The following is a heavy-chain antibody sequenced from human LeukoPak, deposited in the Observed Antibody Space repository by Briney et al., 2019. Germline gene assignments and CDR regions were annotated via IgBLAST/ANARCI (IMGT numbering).Heavy chain of an antibody. V-gene: IGHV3-21*01. D-gene: IGHD4-17*01. CDR2: ISSSSSYI. CDR1: GFTFSSYS. J-gene: IGHJ4*02. Sequence: PGGSLRLSCAASGFTFSSYSMNWVRQAPGKGLEWVSSISSSSSYIYYADSVKGRFTISRDNSKNTLYLQMNSLRAEDTAVYYCARGADYGDTRGYFDYWGQGTLVTVSS. CDR3: ARGADYGDTRGYFDY.